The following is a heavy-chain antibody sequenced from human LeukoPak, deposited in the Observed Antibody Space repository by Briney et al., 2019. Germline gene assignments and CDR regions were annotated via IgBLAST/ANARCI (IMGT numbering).Heavy chain of an antibody. CDR3: HFEATTYYYDSSCYYRDAFDI. J-gene: IGHJ3*02. CDR2: IKSKTDGGTT. CDR1: GFTFGNAW. V-gene: IGHV3-15*01. D-gene: IGHD3-22*01. Sequence: KSGGSLRLSRAASGFTFGNAWMSAVRQAPGKGLEWVGRIKSKTDGGTTDYAAPVKGRFAISRDDSKNTLYLKVNSLKTEDTDVYYCHFEATTYYYDSSCYYRDAFDIWGQGTMVTVSS.